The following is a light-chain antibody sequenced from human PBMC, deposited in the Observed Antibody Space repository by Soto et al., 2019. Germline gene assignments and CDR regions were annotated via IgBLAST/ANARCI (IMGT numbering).Light chain of an antibody. V-gene: IGKV1-39*01. CDR1: QSISNY. Sequence: DIQMTQSPSSLCASVGDRVTITCRASQSISNYLNWYQQKPGKAPNLLIYAVSSLRSGVPSRFSGSGSGTDFTLTISSLQPEDFATYYCQQSYSTARTFGQGTKLEIK. CDR3: QQSYSTART. CDR2: AVS. J-gene: IGKJ2*01.